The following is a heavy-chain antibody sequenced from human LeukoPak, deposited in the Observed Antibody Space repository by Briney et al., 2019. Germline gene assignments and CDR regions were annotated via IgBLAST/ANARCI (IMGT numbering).Heavy chain of an antibody. CDR1: GGSISSGDYY. D-gene: IGHD6-19*01. CDR2: IYYSGST. Sequence: SETLSLTCTVSGGSISSGDYYWSWIRQPPGKGLEWIGYIYYSGSTYYNPSLKSRVTISVDTSKNQFSLKLSSVTAADTAVYYCARDHVAVAGTFGPRIRYFDYWGQGTLVTVSS. J-gene: IGHJ4*02. CDR3: ARDHVAVAGTFGPRIRYFDY. V-gene: IGHV4-30-4*01.